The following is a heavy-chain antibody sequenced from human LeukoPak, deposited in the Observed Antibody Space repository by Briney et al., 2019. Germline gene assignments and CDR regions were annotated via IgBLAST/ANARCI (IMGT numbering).Heavy chain of an antibody. J-gene: IGHJ5*02. Sequence: SETLSLTCTVSGGSISSSSYYWGWIRQPPGKGLEWIGSIYYSGSTYYNPSLKSRVTISVDTSKNQFSLKLSSATAADTAVYYCARSDNNWFDPWGQGTLVTVSS. V-gene: IGHV4-39*01. CDR3: ARSDNNWFDP. CDR2: IYYSGST. CDR1: GGSISSSSYY.